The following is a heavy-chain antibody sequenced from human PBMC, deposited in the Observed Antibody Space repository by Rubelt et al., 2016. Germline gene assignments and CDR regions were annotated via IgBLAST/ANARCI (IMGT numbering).Heavy chain of an antibody. CDR3: AKDPCGGDCYHFDY. CDR1: GFTFSSYG. CDR2: ISYDGSNK. D-gene: IGHD2-21*02. V-gene: IGHV3-30*18. Sequence: VQLVESGGGVVQPGRSLRLSCAASGFTFSSYGMHWVRHAPGKGLEWVAVISYDGSNKYFADSVKGRFTISRDKSKNRLDLNMNSLRPEDTAVYYCAKDPCGGDCYHFDYWGQGTLVTVSS. J-gene: IGHJ4*02.